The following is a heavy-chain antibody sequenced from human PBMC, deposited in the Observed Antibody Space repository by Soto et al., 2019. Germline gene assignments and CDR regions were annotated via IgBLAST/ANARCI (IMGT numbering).Heavy chain of an antibody. V-gene: IGHV1-18*01. Sequence: QVQLVQSGAEVKKPGASVKVSCKASGYTFTSYGISWVRQAPGQGLEWMGWISAYNGNTNYAQKLQGRVTMTTDTSTSTAYMELRSLRSDDTAVYYCARGPMSTFGGVITDYYYYGMDVWGQGTTVTVSS. CDR2: ISAYNGNT. D-gene: IGHD3-16*02. CDR3: ARGPMSTFGGVITDYYYYGMDV. CDR1: GYTFTSYG. J-gene: IGHJ6*02.